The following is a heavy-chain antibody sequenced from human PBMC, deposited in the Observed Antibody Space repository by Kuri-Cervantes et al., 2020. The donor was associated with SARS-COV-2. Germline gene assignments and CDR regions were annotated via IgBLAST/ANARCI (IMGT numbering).Heavy chain of an antibody. V-gene: IGHV1-3*01. Sequence: APVKVFCKASGYTFTSYAMHWVRQAPGQRLEWMGWINAGNGNTKYSQKFQGRVTITRDTSASTAYMELSSLRSEDTAVYYCARGGDFWYFYYGMDVWGQGTTVTVSS. CDR1: GYTFTSYA. CDR2: INAGNGNT. J-gene: IGHJ6*02. D-gene: IGHD3-3*01. CDR3: ARGGDFWYFYYGMDV.